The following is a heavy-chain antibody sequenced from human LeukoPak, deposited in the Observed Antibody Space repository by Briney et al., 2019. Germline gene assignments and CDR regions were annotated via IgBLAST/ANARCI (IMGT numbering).Heavy chain of an antibody. V-gene: IGHV4-34*01. J-gene: IGHJ4*02. CDR2: IYYSGST. Sequence: SETLSLTCAVYGGSFSGYYWSWIRQPPGKGLEWIGSIYYSGSTYYNPSLKSRVTISVDTSKNQFSLKLSSVTAADTAVYYCARLGTSSLVFDYWGQGTLVTVSS. CDR3: ARLGTSSLVFDY. D-gene: IGHD3-10*01. CDR1: GGSFSGYY.